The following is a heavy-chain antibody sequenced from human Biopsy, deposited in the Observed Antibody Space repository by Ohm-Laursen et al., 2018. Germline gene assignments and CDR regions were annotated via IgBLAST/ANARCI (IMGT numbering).Heavy chain of an antibody. J-gene: IGHJ6*02. D-gene: IGHD3-10*01. CDR1: GDTFTTSA. Sequence: ASVKVSCKSSGDTFTTSAISWVRQVPGQGLDWMGRIIPILGTVDYGQNFQGRVTIRADTSTTFLELTSLRYDDAAVYYCASGNIGGVGLDVWGLGTTVTVSS. CDR2: IIPILGTV. CDR3: ASGNIGGVGLDV. V-gene: IGHV1-69*04.